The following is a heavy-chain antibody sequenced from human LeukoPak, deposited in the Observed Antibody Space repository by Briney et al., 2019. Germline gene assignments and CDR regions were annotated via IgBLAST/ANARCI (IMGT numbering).Heavy chain of an antibody. V-gene: IGHV4-39*01. CDR2: IYYSGST. CDR3: ARTNYYDVHAFDI. D-gene: IGHD3-22*01. CDR1: GGSISSSSYY. J-gene: IGHJ3*02. Sequence: PSKTLSLTCTVSGGSISSSSYYWGWIRQPPGKGLEWIGSIYYSGSTYYNPSLKSRVTISVDTSKNQFSLKLSSVTAADTAVYYCARTNYYDVHAFDIWGQGTMVTVSS.